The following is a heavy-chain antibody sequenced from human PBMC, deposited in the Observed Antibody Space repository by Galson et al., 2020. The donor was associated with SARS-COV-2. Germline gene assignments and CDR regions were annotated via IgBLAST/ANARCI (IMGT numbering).Heavy chain of an antibody. D-gene: IGHD3-10*01. CDR2: ISYDGSNK. V-gene: IGHV3-30*18. CDR3: AKSFLNSGVQLWCGVAFRGMDV. CDR1: GFTFSSYG. J-gene: IGHJ6*02. Sequence: GGSLRLSCAASGFTFSSYGMHWVRQAPGKGLEWVAVISYDGSNKYYADSVKGRFTISRDNSKNTLYLQMNSLRAEDTAVYYCAKSFLNSGVQLWCGVAFRGMDVWGQGTTVTVSS.